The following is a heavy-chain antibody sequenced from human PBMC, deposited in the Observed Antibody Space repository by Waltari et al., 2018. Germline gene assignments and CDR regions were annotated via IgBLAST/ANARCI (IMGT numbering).Heavy chain of an antibody. Sequence: QVQLQESGPGLVKPSETLSLTCTVSGGSIRSYYWPWLRQPAGKGLEWIGRIYTSGSTNYNPSLKSRVTMSVDTSKNQFSLKLSSVTAADTAVYYCASSGSGYEYYYYYYMDVWGKGTTVTVSS. CDR2: IYTSGST. D-gene: IGHD5-12*01. V-gene: IGHV4-4*07. J-gene: IGHJ6*03. CDR3: ASSGSGYEYYYYYYMDV. CDR1: GGSIRSYY.